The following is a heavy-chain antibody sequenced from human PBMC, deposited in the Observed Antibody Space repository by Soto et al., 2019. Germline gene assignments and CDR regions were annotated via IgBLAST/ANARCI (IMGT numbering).Heavy chain of an antibody. CDR3: ARDRYVVVPAAMREYYYYYMDV. CDR2: ISSSSSTI. D-gene: IGHD2-2*01. J-gene: IGHJ6*03. CDR1: GFTFSSYI. V-gene: IGHV3-48*01. Sequence: PGGSLRLSCAASGFTFSSYIMNWVRQAPGKGLEWVSYISSSSSTIYYADSVKGRFTISRDNAKNSLYLQMNSLRAEDTAVYYCARDRYVVVPAAMREYYYYYMDVWGKGTTVTVSS.